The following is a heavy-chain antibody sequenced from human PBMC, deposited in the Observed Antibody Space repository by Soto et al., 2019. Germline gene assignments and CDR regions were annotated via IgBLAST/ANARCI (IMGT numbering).Heavy chain of an antibody. D-gene: IGHD4-17*01. CDR2: IIPILGIA. V-gene: IGHV1-69*08. CDR3: AREATTVTKYYYYMDV. J-gene: IGHJ6*03. Sequence: QVQLVQSGAEVKKPGSSVKVSCKASGGTFSSYTISWVRQAPGQGFEWMGRIIPILGIANYAQKFQGRVTITADKSTSTAYMELSSLRSEDTAVYYCAREATTVTKYYYYMDVWGKGTTVTVSS. CDR1: GGTFSSYT.